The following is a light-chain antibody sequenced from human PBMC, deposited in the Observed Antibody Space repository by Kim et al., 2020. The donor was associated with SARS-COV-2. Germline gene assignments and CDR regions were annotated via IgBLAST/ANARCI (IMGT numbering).Light chain of an antibody. CDR3: GSYVGNNNFV. V-gene: IGLV2-8*01. Sequence: QSVPLSFTATSRDVGGYKYVSWYQHHPGNAPTLMIYEVTKRPSGAPDRFAGSKSGNTASLPVSGLQAEDEADYYCGSYVGNNNFVFGTGTKVTVL. CDR1: SRDVGGYKY. J-gene: IGLJ1*01. CDR2: EVT.